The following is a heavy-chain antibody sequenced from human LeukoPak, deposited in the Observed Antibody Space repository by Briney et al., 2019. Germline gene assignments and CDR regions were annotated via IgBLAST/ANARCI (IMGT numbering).Heavy chain of an antibody. D-gene: IGHD1-26*01. J-gene: IGHJ4*02. CDR1: GFSFSDFY. CDR2: IGTRSNPI. Sequence: AGGSLRLSCAASGFSFSDFYMSWIRQAPGMGLEWISYIGTRSNPIYYADSVRGRFTISRDDAKNSLYLQMNSLRDEDTAVYFCAREVRGSGRDFDYWGQGILVTVST. V-gene: IGHV3-11*01. CDR3: AREVRGSGRDFDY.